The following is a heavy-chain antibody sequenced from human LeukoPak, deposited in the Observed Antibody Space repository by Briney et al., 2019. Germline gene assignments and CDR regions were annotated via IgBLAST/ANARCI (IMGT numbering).Heavy chain of an antibody. CDR2: ISWNSGSI. CDR3: ARGMATIDY. V-gene: IGHV3-9*01. J-gene: IGHJ4*02. D-gene: IGHD5-24*01. CDR1: GFTFDDYA. Sequence: AGRSLRLSCAASGFTFDDYAMHWVRQAPGKGLECVSGISWNSGSIGYADSVKGRFTISRDNAKNSLYLQMNSLRAEDTAVYYCARGMATIDYWGQGTLVTVSS.